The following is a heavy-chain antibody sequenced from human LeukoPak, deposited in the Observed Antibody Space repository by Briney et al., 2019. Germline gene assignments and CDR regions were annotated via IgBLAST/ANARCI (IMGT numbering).Heavy chain of an antibody. J-gene: IGHJ3*02. V-gene: IGHV4-39*07. Sequence: SETLSLTCTVSGGSISSRTYYWGWIRQPPGKGLEWIGSIYYTGSTFYNLSLKSRVTISVDTSKNQFSMKLSSVTAADAAVYFCAREWTTWGAFDIWGRGTMVTVSS. CDR2: IYYTGST. CDR3: AREWTTWGAFDI. D-gene: IGHD2/OR15-2a*01. CDR1: GGSISSRTYY.